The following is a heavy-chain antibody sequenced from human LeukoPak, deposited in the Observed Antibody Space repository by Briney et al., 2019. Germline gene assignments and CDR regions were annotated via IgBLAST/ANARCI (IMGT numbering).Heavy chain of an antibody. Sequence: ASVKVSCKASGYTFTGYYMHWVRQAPGQGLEWMGWISAYNGNTNYAQKLQGRVTMTTDTSTSTAYMELRSLRSDDTAVYYCASQYCSGGSCYGANDYWGQGTLVTVSS. D-gene: IGHD2-15*01. J-gene: IGHJ4*02. CDR1: GYTFTGYY. CDR3: ASQYCSGGSCYGANDY. CDR2: ISAYNGNT. V-gene: IGHV1-18*04.